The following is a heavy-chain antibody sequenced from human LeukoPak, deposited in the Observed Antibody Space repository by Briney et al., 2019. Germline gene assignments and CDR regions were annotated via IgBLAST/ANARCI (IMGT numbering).Heavy chain of an antibody. CDR3: ARYRHLGY. Sequence: GGSLRLSCAASGFMFNSYWMMWVRQAPGKGLEWVANIKQDGSEKYYVDSVKGRFTISRDNGKNSLYLQMNSLRAEDTAVYYCARYRHLGYWGQGTLVTVSS. J-gene: IGHJ4*02. CDR2: IKQDGSEK. CDR1: GFMFNSYW. V-gene: IGHV3-7*01.